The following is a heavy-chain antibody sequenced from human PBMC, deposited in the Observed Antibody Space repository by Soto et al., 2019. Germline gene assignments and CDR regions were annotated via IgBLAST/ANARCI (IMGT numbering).Heavy chain of an antibody. D-gene: IGHD3-9*01. CDR1: GYTFTSYG. CDR2: ISAYNCNT. J-gene: IGHJ6*02. V-gene: IGHV1-18*01. Sequence: QVQLVQSGAEVKKPGASVKVSCKASGYTFTSYGISWVRQAPGQGLEWMGWISAYNCNTNYAQKLQGRVTMTTDTSTSTAYMELRSLRSDDTAVYYCARDCYFDWLLPETWYYYYGMDVWGQGTTVTVSS. CDR3: ARDCYFDWLLPETWYYYYGMDV.